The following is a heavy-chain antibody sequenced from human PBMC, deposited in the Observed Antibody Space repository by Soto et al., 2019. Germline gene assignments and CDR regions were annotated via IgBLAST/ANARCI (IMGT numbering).Heavy chain of an antibody. Sequence: SETLSLTCTVSGASIGSGSYYWGWIRQPPGKGLEWIASMHYSGSTFYNPSLKGRVTISLDTSNNQFSLRMNSVTAADTAVYFCASVAGVRSGYLDYWGQGTQVTVSS. CDR1: GASIGSGSYY. J-gene: IGHJ4*02. V-gene: IGHV4-30-4*01. CDR2: MHYSGST. CDR3: ASVAGVRSGYLDY. D-gene: IGHD3-22*01.